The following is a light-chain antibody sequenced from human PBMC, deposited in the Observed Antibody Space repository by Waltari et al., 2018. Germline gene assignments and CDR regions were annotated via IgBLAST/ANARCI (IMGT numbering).Light chain of an antibody. CDR2: GDS. V-gene: IGLV3-21*02. J-gene: IGLJ3*02. Sequence: ITCAGTNIGSKSVHWYQQKPGQAPVVVIFGDSDRPSGIPERFSGSNSGNTASLTISRVEAADEADYYCQVWDGSTDHVVFGGGTKLTVL. CDR3: QVWDGSTDHVV. CDR1: NIGSKS.